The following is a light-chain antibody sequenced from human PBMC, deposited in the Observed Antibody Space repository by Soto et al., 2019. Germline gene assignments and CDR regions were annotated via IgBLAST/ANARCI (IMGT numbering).Light chain of an antibody. Sequence: EIVLTQSPGTLSLSPGERATLSCRAGQSVSSNYLAWYQQKPGQAPRLLIYGASSRATGIPDRFSGSGSGTDFTLTISRLEPEDFAVYYCQQYGSSPGFTFGPGTKVDIK. CDR2: GAS. V-gene: IGKV3-20*01. CDR3: QQYGSSPGFT. CDR1: QSVSSNY. J-gene: IGKJ3*01.